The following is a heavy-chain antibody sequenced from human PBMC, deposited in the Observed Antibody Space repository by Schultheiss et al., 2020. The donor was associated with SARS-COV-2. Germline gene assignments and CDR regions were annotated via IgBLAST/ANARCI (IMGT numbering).Heavy chain of an antibody. J-gene: IGHJ5*02. V-gene: IGHV4-59*01. Sequence: SETLSLTCTVSGGSISSYYWSWIRQPPGKGLEWIGEIYHSGSTNYNPSLKSRVTISVDTSKNQFSLKLSSVTAADTAVYYCARVPRITMVQGNWFDPWGQGTLVTVSS. CDR2: IYHSGST. CDR3: ARVPRITMVQGNWFDP. CDR1: GGSISSYY. D-gene: IGHD3-10*01.